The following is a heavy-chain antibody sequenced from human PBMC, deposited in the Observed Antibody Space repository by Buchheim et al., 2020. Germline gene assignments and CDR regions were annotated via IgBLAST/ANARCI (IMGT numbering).Heavy chain of an antibody. CDR3: ARRCYSDVDGMDV. CDR2: FHPGDSES. J-gene: IGHJ6*02. V-gene: IGHV5-51*01. CDR1: GYSFSDYW. D-gene: IGHD2-2*02. Sequence: EVQLVQSGAEVRKPGESLKISCKGSGYSFSDYWIGWVRQMPGKGLEWMGIFHPGDSESRYSPSFQGQVTISVDRSISTAYLQWGSLKASDTAMYYCARRCYSDVDGMDVWGQGT.